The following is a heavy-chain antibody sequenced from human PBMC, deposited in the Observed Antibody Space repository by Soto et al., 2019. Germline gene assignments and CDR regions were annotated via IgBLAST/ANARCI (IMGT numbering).Heavy chain of an antibody. D-gene: IGHD6-19*01. CDR2: IIPIFGTA. CDR1: RVAFSKFI. V-gene: IGHV1-69*13. J-gene: IGHJ6*02. Sequence: SVKVSCKASRVAFSKFIVTWVRQAPGLGLEWVGGIIPIFGTANDAQKFQGRVTITADESTSTAYMEVNNLRSEDTAVYYCAKVRYSSPMGYYYGMDVWGQGTTVTVSS. CDR3: AKVRYSSPMGYYYGMDV.